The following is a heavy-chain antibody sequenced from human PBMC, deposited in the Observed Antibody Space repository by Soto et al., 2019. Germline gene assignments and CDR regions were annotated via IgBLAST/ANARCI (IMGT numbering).Heavy chain of an antibody. V-gene: IGHV4-59*08. D-gene: IGHD6-19*01. CDR3: ATSSGPQSPIGDH. Sequence: QVQLQESGPGLVKPSETLSLTCTVSGVSITSYYWSWIRQSPGKRLEWIGFISYIGNTNYNPYLKSRVIISNDTFRNEFSLRLTSVTAADTAVYYCATSSGPQSPIGDHWGQGTLVTVSS. CDR1: GVSITSYY. J-gene: IGHJ4*02. CDR2: ISYIGNT.